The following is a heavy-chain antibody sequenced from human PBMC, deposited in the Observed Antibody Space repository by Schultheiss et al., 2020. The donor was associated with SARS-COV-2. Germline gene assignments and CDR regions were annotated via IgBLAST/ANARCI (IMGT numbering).Heavy chain of an antibody. J-gene: IGHJ5*02. Sequence: GGSLRLSCAACGFTFSSYDMHWVRQAPGKGLEFVASIRSSGRDIYYADSMQGRFTVSRDNANNSLYLQMHSLRAEDTAVYYCVRDRSWWTPYNCFDLWGRGTLVTVSS. CDR2: IRSSGRDI. D-gene: IGHD2-15*01. CDR3: VRDRSWWTPYNCFDL. CDR1: GFTFSSYD. V-gene: IGHV3-21*01.